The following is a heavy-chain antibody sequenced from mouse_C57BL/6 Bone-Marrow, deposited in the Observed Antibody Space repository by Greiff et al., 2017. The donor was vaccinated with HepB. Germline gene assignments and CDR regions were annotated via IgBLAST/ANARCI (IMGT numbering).Heavy chain of an antibody. CDR3: ARVGGLRAY. CDR1: GFTFSSYG. Sequence: EVQGVESGGDLVKPGGSLKLSCAASGFTFSSYGMSWVRQTPDKRLEWVATISSGGSYTYYPDSVKGRFTISRDNAKNTLYLQMSSLKSEDTAMYYCARVGGLRAYWGQGTLVTVSA. V-gene: IGHV5-6*01. D-gene: IGHD2-4*01. CDR2: ISSGGSYT. J-gene: IGHJ3*01.